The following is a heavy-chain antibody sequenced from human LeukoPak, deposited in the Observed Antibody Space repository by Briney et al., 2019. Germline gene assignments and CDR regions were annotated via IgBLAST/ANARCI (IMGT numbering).Heavy chain of an antibody. J-gene: IGHJ4*02. V-gene: IGHV4-59*01. CDR2: IYYSGST. CDR3: ARGGAAAGVYYFDY. D-gene: IGHD6-13*01. Sequence: PSETLSLTCTVSGGSISSYYWSWIRQPPGMGLEWIGYIYYSGSTNYNPSLKSRVTISVDTSKTQFSLKLSSVTAADTAMYFCARGGAAAGVYYFDYWGQGTLVTVSS. CDR1: GGSISSYY.